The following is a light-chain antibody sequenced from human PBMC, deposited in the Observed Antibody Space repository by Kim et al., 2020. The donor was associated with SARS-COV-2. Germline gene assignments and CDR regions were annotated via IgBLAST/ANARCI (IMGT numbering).Light chain of an antibody. V-gene: IGLV2-8*01. J-gene: IGLJ2*01. Sequence: QSALTQPPSASGSPGQSVTISCTGTSSDVGTYNYVSWYQQHPGKAPKLMIYDVNKRPSGVPDRFSGSKSGNTASLTLSGLQAEDEADYYCSSHACSSNVDVFGRGTQLTVL. CDR2: DVN. CDR3: SSHACSSNVDV. CDR1: SSDVGTYNY.